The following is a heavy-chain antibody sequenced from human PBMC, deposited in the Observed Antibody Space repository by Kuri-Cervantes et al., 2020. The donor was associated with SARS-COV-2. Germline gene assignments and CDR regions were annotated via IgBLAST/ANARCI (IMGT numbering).Heavy chain of an antibody. V-gene: IGHV3-64*04. D-gene: IGHD2-2*02. CDR1: GFIFRNYV. J-gene: IGHJ6*02. CDR2: IRNYGGSP. CDR3: ARDPPRYCSSTSCYTARADPIYGMGV. Sequence: GGSLRLSCSASGFIFRNYVMYWVRQAPGKGLEYVSSIRNYGGSPYYGDSVKGRFTISRDNSKNTLYLQMDSLRVEDTAVYYCARDPPRYCSSTSCYTARADPIYGMGVWGQGTTVTVSS.